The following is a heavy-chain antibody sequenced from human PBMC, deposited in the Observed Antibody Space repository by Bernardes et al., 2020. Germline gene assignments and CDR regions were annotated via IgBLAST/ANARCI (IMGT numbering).Heavy chain of an antibody. J-gene: IGHJ4*02. CDR1: GFTFNTYS. Sequence: GWSLRLSCAASGFTFNTYSMVWVRQAPGAGLEWVSSIGSTSNYIYYADSVRGRFTISRDNAKNSLSLQMHSLRAEDTAIYYCARGASKILTGYHFDFWGQGALVTVSS. V-gene: IGHV3-21*01. CDR3: ARGASKILTGYHFDF. D-gene: IGHD3-9*01. CDR2: IGSTSNYI.